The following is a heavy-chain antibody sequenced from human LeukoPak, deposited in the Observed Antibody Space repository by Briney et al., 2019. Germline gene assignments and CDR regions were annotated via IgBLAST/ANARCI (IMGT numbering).Heavy chain of an antibody. Sequence: SETLSLTCIVSGDSISSSSYYWGWIRQPPGKGLEWIGSIYYSESTYYNPSLKSRVTISVDTSKNQFSLKLSSVTAADTAVYYCARHVQDSSGYYAWFDPWGQGTLVTVSS. D-gene: IGHD3-22*01. V-gene: IGHV4-39*01. CDR1: GDSISSSSYY. J-gene: IGHJ5*02. CDR2: IYYSEST. CDR3: ARHVQDSSGYYAWFDP.